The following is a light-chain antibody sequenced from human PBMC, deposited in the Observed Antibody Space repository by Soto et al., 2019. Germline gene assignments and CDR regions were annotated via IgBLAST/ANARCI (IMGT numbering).Light chain of an antibody. CDR1: SNDVGAYNY. Sequence: QSVLTQPRSVSGSPGQSVIISCSGTSNDVGAYNYVSWYQQHPGKAPKLVIYDVSKRPSGVPARFSGSKSGNTASLTISGLEAEDEADYFCCSYAVRDTFFVFGTGSEVTGL. CDR2: DVS. V-gene: IGLV2-11*01. CDR3: CSYAVRDTFFV. J-gene: IGLJ1*01.